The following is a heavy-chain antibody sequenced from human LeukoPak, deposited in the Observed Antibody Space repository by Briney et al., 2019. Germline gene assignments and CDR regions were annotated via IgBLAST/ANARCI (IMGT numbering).Heavy chain of an antibody. Sequence: SETLSLTCAVYGGSFSGCYWSWIRQPPGKGLEWIGEINHSGSTNYNPSLKSRVTISVDTSKNQFSLKLSSVTAADTAVYYCARHEGYDSSGLDYWGQGTLVTVSS. V-gene: IGHV4-34*01. CDR1: GGSFSGCY. CDR3: ARHEGYDSSGLDY. CDR2: INHSGST. D-gene: IGHD3-22*01. J-gene: IGHJ4*02.